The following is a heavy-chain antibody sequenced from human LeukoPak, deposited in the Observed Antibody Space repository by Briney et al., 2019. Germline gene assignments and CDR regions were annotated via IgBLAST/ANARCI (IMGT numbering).Heavy chain of an antibody. J-gene: IGHJ4*02. CDR3: AEYDILTGAFDY. CDR2: INHSGST. CDR1: GGSFSGYY. D-gene: IGHD3-9*01. Sequence: SETLSLTCAVYGGSFSGYYWSWIRQPPGKGLEWMGEINHSGSTNYNPSLKSRVTISVDTSKNQFSLKLSSVTAADTAVYYCAEYDILTGAFDYWGQGTLVTVSS. V-gene: IGHV4-34*01.